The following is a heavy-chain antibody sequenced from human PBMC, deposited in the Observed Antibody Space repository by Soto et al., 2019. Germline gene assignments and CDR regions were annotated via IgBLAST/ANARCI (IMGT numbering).Heavy chain of an antibody. V-gene: IGHV1-69*01. Sequence: QVQLVQSGAEVKKPGSSVKVSCKASGGTFSSYAISWVRQAPGQGLEWMGGIIPIFGTANYAQKFQGRVTITADESTSTAYMEVSSLRSEDTAVYYCARDRCRRDGILAGSPLGMDVWGQGTTVTVSS. CDR3: ARDRCRRDGILAGSPLGMDV. CDR1: GGTFSSYA. D-gene: IGHD3-9*01. CDR2: IIPIFGTA. J-gene: IGHJ6*02.